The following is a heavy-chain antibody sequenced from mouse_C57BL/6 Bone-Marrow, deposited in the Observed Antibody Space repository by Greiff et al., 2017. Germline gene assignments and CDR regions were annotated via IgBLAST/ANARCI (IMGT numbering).Heavy chain of an antibody. CDR2: IDPSDSYT. J-gene: IGHJ4*01. CDR1: GYTFTSYW. Sequence: QVQLQPPGAELVRPGTSVKLSCKASGYTFTSYWMHWVKQRPGQGLEWIGVIDPSDSYTNYNQKFKGKATLTVDTSSSTAYMQLSSLTSEDSAVYYCARDYYGSSYAMDYWGQGTSVTVSS. CDR3: ARDYYGSSYAMDY. D-gene: IGHD1-1*01. V-gene: IGHV1-59*01.